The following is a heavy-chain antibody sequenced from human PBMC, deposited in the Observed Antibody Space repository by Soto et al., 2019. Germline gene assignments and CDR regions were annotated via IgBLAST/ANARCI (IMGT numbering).Heavy chain of an antibody. Sequence: QVQLRESGPGLVRPSETLSLTCTVSGGSITGYYWSWIRQPPGKGLEWIGYIYDSGTTTYNAALKSRVTISADTSKNQFSLNLRSVTAVDTAVYYCARRNYGEEGYFFDFWGQGLLVTVSS. CDR3: ARRNYGEEGYFFDF. V-gene: IGHV4-59*08. J-gene: IGHJ4*02. CDR1: GGSITGYY. D-gene: IGHD4-17*01. CDR2: IYDSGTT.